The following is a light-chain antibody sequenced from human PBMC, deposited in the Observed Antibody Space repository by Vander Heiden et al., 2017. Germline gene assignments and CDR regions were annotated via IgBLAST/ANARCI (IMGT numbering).Light chain of an antibody. Sequence: QSVLTQPPSASGTPGQRVTISCSGSSSNIGSNTVNWYQQLPGTAPKLLIYRNNQRPSGVPDRFSGSKSGTSDSLAISGLQSEDEAEYYCAAWDDSLNGPVFGGGTKLTGL. CDR2: RNN. V-gene: IGLV1-44*01. J-gene: IGLJ2*01. CDR3: AAWDDSLNGPV. CDR1: SSNIGSNT.